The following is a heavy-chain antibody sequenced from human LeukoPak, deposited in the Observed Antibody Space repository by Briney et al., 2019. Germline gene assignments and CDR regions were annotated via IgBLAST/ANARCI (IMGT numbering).Heavy chain of an antibody. V-gene: IGHV3-23*01. D-gene: IGHD3-22*01. Sequence: GGSLRLSCAASGFTFSIYGMSWVRQAPGKGLEWVSAISGSGGSTYYADSVKGRFTISRDNSKNTLYLQMNSLRAKDTAVYYCAKDGGRITMIVVVGGEPPNDAFDIWGQGTMVTVSS. J-gene: IGHJ3*02. CDR1: GFTFSIYG. CDR2: ISGSGGST. CDR3: AKDGGRITMIVVVGGEPPNDAFDI.